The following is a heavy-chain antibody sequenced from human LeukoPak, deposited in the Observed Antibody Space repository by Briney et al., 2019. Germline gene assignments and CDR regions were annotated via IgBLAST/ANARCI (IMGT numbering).Heavy chain of an antibody. CDR2: INHSGST. J-gene: IGHJ4*02. CDR3: ARGMGHIGSYFDY. CDR1: GGSFSGYY. D-gene: IGHD5-24*01. Sequence: SETLSLTWAVYGGSFSGYYWSWIRQPPGKGLEWIGEINHSGSTNYNPSLKSRVTISVDTSKNQFSLKLSSVTAADTAVYYCARGMGHIGSYFDYWGQGTLVTVSS. V-gene: IGHV4-34*01.